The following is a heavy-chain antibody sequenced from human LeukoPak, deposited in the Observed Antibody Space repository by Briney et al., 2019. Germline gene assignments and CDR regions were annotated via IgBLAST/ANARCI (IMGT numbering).Heavy chain of an antibody. Sequence: PGGSLRLSCAASGFSFNTYWMSWVRPAPGKGLELVANIKQDGSDKYYVDSVKGRFTISRDNAKNSLYLQVNSLRAEDTAVYYCARAYSGYFDNWGQGTLVTVSS. D-gene: IGHD3-10*01. CDR1: GFSFNTYW. CDR3: ARAYSGYFDN. J-gene: IGHJ4*02. V-gene: IGHV3-7*01. CDR2: IKQDGSDK.